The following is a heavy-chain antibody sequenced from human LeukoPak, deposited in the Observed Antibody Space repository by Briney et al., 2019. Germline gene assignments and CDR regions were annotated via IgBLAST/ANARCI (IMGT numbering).Heavy chain of an antibody. J-gene: IGHJ3*02. V-gene: IGHV3-30-3*01. CDR3: AITNAFDI. CDR2: ISYDGSNK. Sequence: PGRSLRLSCAASGFTFSSYAMHWVRQAPGKGLEWVAVISYDGSNKYYADSVKGRFTISRDNSKNTLYLQMNSLRAEDTAVYYCAITNAFDIWGQGTMVTVSS. CDR1: GFTFSSYA.